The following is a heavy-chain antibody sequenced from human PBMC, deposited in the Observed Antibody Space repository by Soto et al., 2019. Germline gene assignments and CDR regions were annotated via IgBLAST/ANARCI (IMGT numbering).Heavy chain of an antibody. D-gene: IGHD3-3*01. V-gene: IGHV3-30-3*01. J-gene: IGHJ4*02. Sequence: GGSLRLSCAASGFTFSSYAMHWVRQAPGKGLEWVAVISYDGSNKYYADSVKGRFTISRDNSKNTLYLQMNSLRAGDTAVYYCARDLLRFLEWLHPLDYWGQGTLVTVSS. CDR2: ISYDGSNK. CDR3: ARDLLRFLEWLHPLDY. CDR1: GFTFSSYA.